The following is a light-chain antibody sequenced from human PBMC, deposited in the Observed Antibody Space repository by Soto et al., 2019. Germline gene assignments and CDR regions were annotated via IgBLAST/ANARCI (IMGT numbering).Light chain of an antibody. Sequence: EVVLTQSPGTVSLSPGERATLSCRASQSVTSNYLTWYQQKPGQAPRLLIYAASSRATGIPDRFSGSGSGTDCTLSISRLESEDFAVYYCQHYGKSVTWTFGQGTKVEIK. V-gene: IGKV3-20*01. CDR3: QHYGKSVTWT. J-gene: IGKJ1*01. CDR2: AAS. CDR1: QSVTSNY.